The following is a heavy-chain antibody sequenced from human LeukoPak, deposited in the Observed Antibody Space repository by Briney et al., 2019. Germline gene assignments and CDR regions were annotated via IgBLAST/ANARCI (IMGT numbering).Heavy chain of an antibody. CDR1: GITFSSYS. Sequence: GGSLRLSCVASGITFSSYSMNWVRQAPGKGLEWVSYISSFSGTINYADSVKGRFTISRDNAKNSLYLQMNSLRAEDTAVYYCAELGITMNGGVWGKGTTVTISS. CDR3: AELGITMNGGV. V-gene: IGHV3-48*04. D-gene: IGHD3-10*02. J-gene: IGHJ6*04. CDR2: ISSFSGTI.